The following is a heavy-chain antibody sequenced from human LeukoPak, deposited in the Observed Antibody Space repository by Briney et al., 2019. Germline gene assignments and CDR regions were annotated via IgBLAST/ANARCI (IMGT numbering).Heavy chain of an antibody. CDR1: GYTFTSYA. D-gene: IGHD4-17*01. CDR2: INAGNGNT. Sequence: ASVKVSCKASGYTFTSYAMHWVRQAPGQRLEWMGWINAGNGNTKYSQKFQGRVTITRDTSASTAYTELSSLRSEDTAVYYCAREDYGDYPYYYYYGMDVWGQGTTVTVSS. CDR3: AREDYGDYPYYYYYGMDV. V-gene: IGHV1-3*01. J-gene: IGHJ6*02.